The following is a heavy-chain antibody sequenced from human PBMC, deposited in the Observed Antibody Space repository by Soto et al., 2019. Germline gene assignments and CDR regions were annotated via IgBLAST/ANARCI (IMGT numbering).Heavy chain of an antibody. CDR1: GGSISSYY. Sequence: SETLSLTCTVSGGSISSYYWSWIRQPPGKGLEWIGYIYYSGSTNYNPSLKSRVTISVDTSKNQFSLKLSSVTAADTAVYYCARAGSSWPSYYYYYGMDVWGQGTTVTVS. CDR3: ARAGSSWPSYYYYYGMDV. J-gene: IGHJ6*02. CDR2: IYYSGST. D-gene: IGHD6-13*01. V-gene: IGHV4-59*01.